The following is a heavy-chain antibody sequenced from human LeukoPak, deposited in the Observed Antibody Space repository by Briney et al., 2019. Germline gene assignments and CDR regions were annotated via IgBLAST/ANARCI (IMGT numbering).Heavy chain of an antibody. CDR2: TYYSGST. V-gene: IGHV4-59*08. CDR3: ATTLGPPATQVGSWGEDY. J-gene: IGHJ4*02. Sequence: SETLSLTCTVSGGPIRDFYWSWIRLPPGKGLEWIGYTYYSGSTSYNPSLESRVAISVDMSKSQFSLELSSVTAADTAVYYCATTLGPPATQVGSWGEDYWGQGTLVTVSS. CDR1: GGPIRDFY. D-gene: IGHD1-26*01.